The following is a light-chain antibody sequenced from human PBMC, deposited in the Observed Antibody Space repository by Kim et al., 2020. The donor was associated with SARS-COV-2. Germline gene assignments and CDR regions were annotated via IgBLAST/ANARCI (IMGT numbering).Light chain of an antibody. V-gene: IGLV2-11*01. CDR2: DVN. CDR3: CSYAGSYTVV. J-gene: IGLJ2*01. CDR1: SSDVGGYNY. Sequence: QSALTQPRSVSGSPGQSVTISCTGTSSDVGGYNYVSWYQQHPGKAPKLILHDVNRRPSGVPDRFYGSKSGNTASLTISGLQAEDEADYHCCSYAGSYTVVFGAGTKLTVL.